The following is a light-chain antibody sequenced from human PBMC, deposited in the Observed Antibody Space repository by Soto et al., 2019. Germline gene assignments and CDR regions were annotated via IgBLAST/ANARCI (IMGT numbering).Light chain of an antibody. J-gene: IGLJ2*01. CDR1: SSDIGGYNS. CDR3: AARDDSLNGVV. Sequence: QSALTQSPSASGSPGQSVTISCTGTSSDIGGYNSVSWYQQHPGKAPKVMIYDVSKRPSGVPDRFSGSKSGTSASLAISGLQSEDEADYYCAARDDSLNGVVFGGGTKLTVL. CDR2: DVS. V-gene: IGLV2-8*01.